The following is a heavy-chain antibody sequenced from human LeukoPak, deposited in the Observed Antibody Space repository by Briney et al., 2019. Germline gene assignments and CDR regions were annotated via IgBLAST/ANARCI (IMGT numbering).Heavy chain of an antibody. J-gene: IGHJ4*02. CDR1: GGSISSGNW. CDR3: GRNGAYCIDY. D-gene: IGHD2-8*01. Sequence: SGTLSLTCVVSGGSISSGNWWSWVRQSPEKGLEWIGEIYRDGNTNYNPSLKSRATISVDTSNNQFSLKLTSATAADTAMYYCGRNGAYCIDYWGQGTLVTVSS. CDR2: IYRDGNT. V-gene: IGHV4-4*02.